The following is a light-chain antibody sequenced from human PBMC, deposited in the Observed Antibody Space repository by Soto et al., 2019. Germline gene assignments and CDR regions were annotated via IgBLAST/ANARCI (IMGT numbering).Light chain of an antibody. CDR1: QSIFTW. V-gene: IGKV1-5*03. Sequence: DIQMTQFPSTLSASIGDRVTITCRASQSIFTWLAWYQQKPEKPPRLLMYEASTLESGVPSRFSGSGFGTEFTLSISSLQRDDSATYYCQQFYTYPYTFGQGTKV. CDR3: QQFYTYPYT. CDR2: EAS. J-gene: IGKJ2*01.